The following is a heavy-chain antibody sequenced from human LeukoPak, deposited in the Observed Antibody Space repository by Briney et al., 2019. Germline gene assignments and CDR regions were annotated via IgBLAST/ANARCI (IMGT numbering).Heavy chain of an antibody. CDR3: AREIPLRRYFDL. D-gene: IGHD4-17*01. V-gene: IGHV4-34*01. CDR1: GGSFSGYY. CDR2: INHSGST. J-gene: IGHJ2*01. Sequence: SETLSLTCAVYGGSFSGYYWSWIRQPPGKGLEWIGEINHSGSTNYNPSLKSRVTISVDTSKNQFSLKLSSVAAADTAVYYCAREIPLRRYFDLWGRGTLVTVSS.